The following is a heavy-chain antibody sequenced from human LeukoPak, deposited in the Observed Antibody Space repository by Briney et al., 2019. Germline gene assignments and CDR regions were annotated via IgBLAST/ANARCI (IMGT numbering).Heavy chain of an antibody. J-gene: IGHJ2*01. Sequence: SGTLSLTCAVYGGSFSGYYWSWIRQLPGKGLEWIGEINHSGSTNYNPSLKSRVTISVDTSKNQFSLKLSSVTAADTAVYYCARGLLYYWYFDLWGRGTLVTVSS. D-gene: IGHD2-15*01. CDR3: ARGLLYYWYFDL. CDR1: GGSFSGYY. CDR2: INHSGST. V-gene: IGHV4-34*01.